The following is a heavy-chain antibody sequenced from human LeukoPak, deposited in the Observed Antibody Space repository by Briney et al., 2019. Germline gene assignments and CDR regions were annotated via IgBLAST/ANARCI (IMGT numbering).Heavy chain of an antibody. J-gene: IGHJ6*03. Sequence: SETLCLTCTVSGDSISSYFWSWIRQPPGKGLEWIGYIYTSGSTNYNPSLKSRVTISVDTSKNQFSLQLTSVTAADTAVYYCARLGRTGRYLSLYYYYYMDVWDKGTTVTVSS. V-gene: IGHV4-4*09. CDR3: ARLGRTGRYLSLYYYYYMDV. CDR1: GDSISSYF. D-gene: IGHD1-26*01. CDR2: IYTSGST.